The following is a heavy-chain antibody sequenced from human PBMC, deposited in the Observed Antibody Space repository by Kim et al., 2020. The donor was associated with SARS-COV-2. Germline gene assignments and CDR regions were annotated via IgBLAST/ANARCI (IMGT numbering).Heavy chain of an antibody. CDR3: ARDPTITSAGTFEYYYYGTDV. D-gene: IGHD6-13*01. V-gene: IGHV1-46*01. CDR2: INPSGGST. J-gene: IGHJ6*02. Sequence: ASVKVSCKASGYTFTSYYMHWVRQAPGQGLEWMGIINPSGGSTSYAQNFQGRVTMTRDTSTSTVYMELSSLRSEDTAVYYCARDPTITSAGTFEYYYYGTDVWGQGTTVTVSS. CDR1: GYTFTSYY.